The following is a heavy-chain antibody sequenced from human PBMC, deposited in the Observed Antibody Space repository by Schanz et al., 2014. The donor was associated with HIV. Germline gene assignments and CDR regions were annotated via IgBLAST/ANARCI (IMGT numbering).Heavy chain of an antibody. J-gene: IGHJ3*02. CDR3: ARSPDWAGTDAFDI. V-gene: IGHV3-33*08. Sequence: VRLLESGGGLVQPGGSLRLSCAASGFMFSSYGMHWVRQAPGKGLEWVAVIWHDGSNKYYADSVKGRFSISRDNSKNTVYLQMNSLRAEDTAVYNCARSPDWAGTDAFDIWGQGTMVTVSS. D-gene: IGHD6-19*01. CDR2: IWHDGSNK. CDR1: GFMFSSYG.